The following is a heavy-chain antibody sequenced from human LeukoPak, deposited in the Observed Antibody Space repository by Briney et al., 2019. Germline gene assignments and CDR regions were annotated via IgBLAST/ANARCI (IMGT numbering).Heavy chain of an antibody. CDR3: AKDLARFFGY. CDR1: GFTFSSYA. Sequence: GESLRLSCAASGFTFSSYAMSWVRQAPGKGLEWVSAISGSGGSTYYADSVKGRFTIFRDNSKNTLYLQMNSLRAEDTAVYYCAKDLARFFGYWGQGTLVTVSS. CDR2: ISGSGGST. D-gene: IGHD3-3*01. V-gene: IGHV3-23*01. J-gene: IGHJ4*02.